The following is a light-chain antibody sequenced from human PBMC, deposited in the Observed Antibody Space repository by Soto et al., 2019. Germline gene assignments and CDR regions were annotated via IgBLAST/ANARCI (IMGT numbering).Light chain of an antibody. CDR2: DVS. Sequence: QSALTQPASLSSPPGPSIVISCTGTSSDVGGYNYVSWYQQHPGKAPKLMIYDVSNRPSGVSDRFSGSKSGNTASLTISGLQAEDEADYYCSSHTTSSTRVFETGTKVTVL. CDR1: SSDVGGYNY. J-gene: IGLJ1*01. V-gene: IGLV2-14*03. CDR3: SSHTTSSTRV.